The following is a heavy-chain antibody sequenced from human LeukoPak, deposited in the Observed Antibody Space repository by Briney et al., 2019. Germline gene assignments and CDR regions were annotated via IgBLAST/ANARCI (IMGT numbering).Heavy chain of an antibody. CDR3: ATNQIMIREYYFDY. J-gene: IGHJ4*02. D-gene: IGHD3-16*01. V-gene: IGHV3-33*01. CDR1: GFTFSTYG. Sequence: PGGYLRLSCAASGFTFSTYGMHWVRQAPGKGLEWLAVIWYDGSNKYYADSVKGRFTISRDNSKNTLYLQMNSLRAEDTAVYYCATNQIMIREYYFDYWGQGTLVTVSS. CDR2: IWYDGSNK.